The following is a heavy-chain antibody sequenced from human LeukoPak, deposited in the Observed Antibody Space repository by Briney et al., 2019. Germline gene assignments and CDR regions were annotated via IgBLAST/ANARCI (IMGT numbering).Heavy chain of an antibody. Sequence: GGSLRLSCAASGFTFSSYGMHWVRQAPGKGLEWVALIRYDGSNKYYADSVKGRFTISRDNSKNTLYLQMNSLRAEDTAVYYCAKDIWAIAVAEPFDYWGQGTLVTVSS. CDR1: GFTFSSYG. V-gene: IGHV3-30*02. CDR3: AKDIWAIAVAEPFDY. D-gene: IGHD6-19*01. J-gene: IGHJ4*02. CDR2: IRYDGSNK.